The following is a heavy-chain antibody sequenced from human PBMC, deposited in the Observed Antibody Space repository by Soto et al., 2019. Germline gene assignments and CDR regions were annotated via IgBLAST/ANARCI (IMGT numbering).Heavy chain of an antibody. D-gene: IGHD3-10*01. J-gene: IGHJ4*02. Sequence: SVKVSCKASGGTFRNHVFNWVRQAPGQGLEWMGGIIPIIGTPNYAQKFQGRVTITADASTSTVYLEVSSLRSQDTAVYYCARDLEFRDGNISHLDYWGQGTLVTVSS. CDR3: ARDLEFRDGNISHLDY. CDR1: GGTFRNHV. V-gene: IGHV1-69*13. CDR2: IIPIIGTP.